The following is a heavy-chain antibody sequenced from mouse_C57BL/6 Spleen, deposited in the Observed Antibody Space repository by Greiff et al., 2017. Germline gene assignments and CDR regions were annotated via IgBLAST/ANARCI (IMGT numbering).Heavy chain of an antibody. V-gene: IGHV1-5*01. J-gene: IGHJ1*03. CDR2: IYPGNSDT. CDR1: GYTFTSYW. Sequence: VQLQQSGTVLARPGASVKMSCKTSGYTFTSYWMHWVKQRPGQGLEWIGAIYPGNSDTSYNQKFKGKAKLTAVTSASTAYMELSSLTNEDSAVXYGTRITTVVARYFDVWGTGTTVTVSS. CDR3: TRITTVVARYFDV. D-gene: IGHD1-1*01.